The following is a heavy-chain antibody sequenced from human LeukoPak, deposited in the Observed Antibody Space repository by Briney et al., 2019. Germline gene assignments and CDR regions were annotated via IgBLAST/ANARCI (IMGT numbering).Heavy chain of an antibody. CDR1: GGSISSYY. D-gene: IGHD2-15*01. CDR3: ARDIVVVVAATRAPQHGGFDP. Sequence: SETLSLTCTVSGGSISSYYWSWIRQPAGKGLEWIRRIYTSGSTNYNPSLKSRVTMSVDTSKNQFSLKLSSVTAADTAVYYCARDIVVVVAATRAPQHGGFDPWGQGTLVTVSS. J-gene: IGHJ5*02. CDR2: IYTSGST. V-gene: IGHV4-4*07.